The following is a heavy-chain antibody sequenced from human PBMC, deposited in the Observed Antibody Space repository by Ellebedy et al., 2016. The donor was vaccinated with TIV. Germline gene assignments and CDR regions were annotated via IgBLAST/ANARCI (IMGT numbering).Heavy chain of an antibody. V-gene: IGHV1-24*01. Sequence: AASVKVSCKVSGYTLTELSMHWVRQAPGKGLEWMGGFDPEDGETIYAQKFQGRVTMTTDTSTSTAYMELRSLRSDDTAVYYCARDNPYYGSGSYIDYWGQGTLVTVSS. CDR2: FDPEDGET. CDR1: GYTLTELS. J-gene: IGHJ4*02. D-gene: IGHD3-10*01. CDR3: ARDNPYYGSGSYIDY.